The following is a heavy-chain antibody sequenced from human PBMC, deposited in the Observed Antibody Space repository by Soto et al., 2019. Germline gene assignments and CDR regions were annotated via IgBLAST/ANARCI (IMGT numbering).Heavy chain of an antibody. CDR2: IYYSGST. CDR1: GGSISSGGYY. Sequence: SETLSLTCTVSGGSISSGGYYWSWIRQHPGKGLEWIGYIYYSGSTYYNPSLKSRVTISVDTSKNQFSLKLSSVTAADTAVYYCARKTRTYYYDSSGYYSYFDYWGQGTLVTVSS. D-gene: IGHD3-22*01. V-gene: IGHV4-31*03. J-gene: IGHJ4*02. CDR3: ARKTRTYYYDSSGYYSYFDY.